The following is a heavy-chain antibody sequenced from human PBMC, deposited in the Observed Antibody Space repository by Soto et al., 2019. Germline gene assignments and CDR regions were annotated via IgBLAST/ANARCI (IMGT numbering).Heavy chain of an antibody. CDR3: IRDYGEPGSTNAFDI. D-gene: IGHD3-10*01. CDR1: GFTFSSFW. CDR2: INGDGRGT. V-gene: IGHV3-74*01. Sequence: EVQLVESGGDLVQSGGSLRLSCAASGFTFSSFWMHWVRQAPGEGLVWVSRINGDGRGTNYADFVEGRFTISRDNAKNTLYVQMSSLRAEDTAVYYCIRDYGEPGSTNAFDIWGQGTVVTVSS. J-gene: IGHJ3*02.